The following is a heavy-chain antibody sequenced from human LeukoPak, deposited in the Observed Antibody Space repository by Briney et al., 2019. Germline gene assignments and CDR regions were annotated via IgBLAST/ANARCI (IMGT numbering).Heavy chain of an antibody. CDR2: TYYRSKWYS. J-gene: IGHJ4*02. V-gene: IGHV6-1*01. Sequence: SQALSLTCAISGDSVSSNSAAWNWIRQSPSRGLEWLGRTYYRSKWYSDYAVSVKSRITINPDTSKNQFSLQLNSVTPEDTAVYYCAGPRDYGGNQYYFDYWGQGTLVTVSS. D-gene: IGHD4-23*01. CDR1: GDSVSSNSAA. CDR3: AGPRDYGGNQYYFDY.